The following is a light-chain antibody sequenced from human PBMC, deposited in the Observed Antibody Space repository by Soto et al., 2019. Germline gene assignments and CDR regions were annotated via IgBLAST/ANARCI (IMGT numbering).Light chain of an antibody. J-gene: IGKJ4*01. CDR2: GAS. Sequence: EIVMTQSPGTLSLSPGERATLSCRASQSVSSSYLAWYQQKPGQAPRLLIYGASSRATGIPDRFSGSGSGTDFTLTISRLEPEDFAVYYWQQCDGSPRLTCGGGTNLEIK. V-gene: IGKV3-20*01. CDR3: QQCDGSPRLT. CDR1: QSVSSSY.